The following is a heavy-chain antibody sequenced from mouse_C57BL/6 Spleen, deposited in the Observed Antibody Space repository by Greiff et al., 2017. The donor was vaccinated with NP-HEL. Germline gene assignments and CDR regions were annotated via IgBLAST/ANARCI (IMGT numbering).Heavy chain of an antibody. D-gene: IGHD2-4*01. CDR1: GYTFTSYW. Sequence: QVQLQQPGAELVRPGSSVKLSCKASGYTFTSYWMHWVKQRPIQGLEWIGNIDPSDSETHSNQKFKDKATLTVDKSSSTAYMQLSSLTSEDSAVYYCARFDYVFAYWGQGTLVTVSA. CDR3: ARFDYVFAY. J-gene: IGHJ3*01. V-gene: IGHV1-52*01. CDR2: IDPSDSET.